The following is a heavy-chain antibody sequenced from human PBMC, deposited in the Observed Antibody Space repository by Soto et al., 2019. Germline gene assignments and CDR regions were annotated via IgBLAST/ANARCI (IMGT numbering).Heavy chain of an antibody. CDR3: ASLSGVNLFDY. D-gene: IGHD2-8*01. J-gene: IGHJ4*02. CDR2: INHSGST. Sequence: SETLCLTCAVYGGSFSGYYWSWSRQPPGKGLEWIGEINHSGSTNYNPSLKSRVTISVDTSKNQFSLKLSSVTAADTAVYYCASLSGVNLFDYWGQGTLVTVSS. CDR1: GGSFSGYY. V-gene: IGHV4-34*01.